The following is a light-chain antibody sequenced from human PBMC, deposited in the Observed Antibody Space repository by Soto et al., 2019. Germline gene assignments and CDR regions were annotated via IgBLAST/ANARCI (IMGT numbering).Light chain of an antibody. J-gene: IGKJ1*01. V-gene: IGKV3D-15*01. CDR2: GAS. CDR1: QSVSSSY. CDR3: QQYNNWWT. Sequence: EIVFTESPGTLSLSPGERSPLSCRASQSVSSSYLAWYQQKPGQAPRLLIYGASSRATGIPARFRGSGSGPEFTLTINSLQSEDFAVYYCQQYNNWWTFGPGTKVEIK.